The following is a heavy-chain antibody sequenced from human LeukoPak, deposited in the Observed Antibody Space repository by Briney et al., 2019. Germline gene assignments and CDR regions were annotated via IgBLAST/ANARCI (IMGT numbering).Heavy chain of an antibody. CDR1: GYTFTGYY. J-gene: IGHJ4*02. CDR2: INPNSGGT. V-gene: IGHV1-2*06. CDR3: ARGPTGYSSSWYAY. Sequence: SVKVSCKASGYTFTGYYMHWVRQAPGQGLEWMGRINPNSGGTNYAQKFQGRVTMTRDTSISTAYMELSRLKSDDTAGYYCARGPTGYSSSWYAYWGQGTLVTVSS. D-gene: IGHD6-13*01.